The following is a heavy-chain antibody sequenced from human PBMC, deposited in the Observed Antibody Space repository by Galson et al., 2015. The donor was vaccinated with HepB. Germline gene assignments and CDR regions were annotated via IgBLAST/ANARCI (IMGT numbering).Heavy chain of an antibody. CDR1: GFPFSTYW. V-gene: IGHV3-74*01. J-gene: IGHJ6*01. CDR2: INTDGRGA. Sequence: SLRLSCAASGFPFSTYWMHWVRQAPGKGLAWVSHINTDGRGAHYADCVKGRFTIARDNAKTTLYLQMNSLRPEDTAVYYCARDALHNSTGDYYGLDVWGQGTTVTVSS. CDR3: ARDALHNSTGDYYGLDV. D-gene: IGHD2/OR15-2a*01.